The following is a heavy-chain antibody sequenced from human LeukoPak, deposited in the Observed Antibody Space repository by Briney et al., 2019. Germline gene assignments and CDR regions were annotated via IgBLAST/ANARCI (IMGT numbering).Heavy chain of an antibody. CDR3: ARDEARLNYYDSSFRWFDP. CDR2: INPNSGGT. J-gene: IGHJ5*02. Sequence: ASVKVSCKASGSTFTDYYMHWVRQAPGQGLEWMGWINPNSGGTNFAQKFQGRVTMTRDTSISTAYMELNRLRSDDTAVYYCARDEARLNYYDSSFRWFDPWGQGTLVTVSS. CDR1: GSTFTDYY. V-gene: IGHV1-2*02. D-gene: IGHD3-22*01.